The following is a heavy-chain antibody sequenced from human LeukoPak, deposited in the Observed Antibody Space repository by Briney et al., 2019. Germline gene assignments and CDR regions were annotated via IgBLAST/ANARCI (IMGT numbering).Heavy chain of an antibody. J-gene: IGHJ5*02. CDR1: GGSISAHY. CDR2: LYTSGTT. CDR3: ARSGIVGIDKNWFDP. Sequence: ASETLSLTCTVSGGSISAHYWSWIRQPAGKGLEWIGRLYTSGTTRYNPSLKSRVTVSVDTSKNQFSLKLNSVTAADTAMYYCARSGIVGIDKNWFDPWGQGTLVTASS. D-gene: IGHD2-15*01. V-gene: IGHV4-4*07.